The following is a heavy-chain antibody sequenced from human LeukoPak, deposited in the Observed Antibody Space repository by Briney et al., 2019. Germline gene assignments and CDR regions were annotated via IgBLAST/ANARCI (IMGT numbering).Heavy chain of an antibody. CDR2: IRFDGSNK. D-gene: IGHD2-8*02. J-gene: IGHJ4*02. CDR1: GFTFSSYG. V-gene: IGHV3-30*02. Sequence: GGSLRLSCAASGFTFSSYGMHWVRQAPGKGLEWVAFIRFDGSNKYYADSAKGRFTISRDNSKNTLYLQMNSLRADDTAVYYCATYRQVLLPFESWGQGTLVTVSS. CDR3: ATYRQVLLPFES.